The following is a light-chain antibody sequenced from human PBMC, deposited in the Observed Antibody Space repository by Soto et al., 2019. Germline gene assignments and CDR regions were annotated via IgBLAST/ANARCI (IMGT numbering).Light chain of an antibody. J-gene: IGKJ1*01. Sequence: IVLTQSPCPLALSPGESATRSCRASQSVSSTYVAWYQQKSGQAPRLLIYGASSRATGIPDRFSGSGSGTDFTLTISRLEPEDFAVYYCHQYVSSWTFGQGTKVDIK. V-gene: IGKV3-20*01. CDR1: QSVSSTY. CDR3: HQYVSSWT. CDR2: GAS.